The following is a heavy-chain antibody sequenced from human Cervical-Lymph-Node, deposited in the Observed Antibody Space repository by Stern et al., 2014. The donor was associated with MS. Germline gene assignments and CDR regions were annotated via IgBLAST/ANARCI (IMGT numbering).Heavy chain of an antibody. J-gene: IGHJ4*02. Sequence: QVQLQQWGAGLLKPSETLSLTCAVYGGSFSGYYWSWIRQPPGKGLEWIGEINHSGSTNYNPSLKSRVTISVDTSKNQFSLKLSSVTAADTAVYYCARGWYYYDSSGYFRYWGQGTLVTVSS. CDR1: GGSFSGYY. CDR3: ARGWYYYDSSGYFRY. D-gene: IGHD3-22*01. CDR2: INHSGST. V-gene: IGHV4-34*01.